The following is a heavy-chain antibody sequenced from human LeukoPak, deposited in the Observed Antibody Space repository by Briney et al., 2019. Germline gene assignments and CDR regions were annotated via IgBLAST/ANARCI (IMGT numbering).Heavy chain of an antibody. V-gene: IGHV3-53*01. CDR1: VFTVISNY. D-gene: IGHD3-3*01. CDR2: IYSGGST. CDR3: ARGSGLAAFDI. Sequence: GGSLRLSCSASVFTVISNYMSGGRQAPGKGLEWVSVIYSGGSTYYADSVKGRFTISRDNSKNTLYLQMNSLRAEDTAVYYCARGSGLAAFDIWGQGTMVTVSS. J-gene: IGHJ3*02.